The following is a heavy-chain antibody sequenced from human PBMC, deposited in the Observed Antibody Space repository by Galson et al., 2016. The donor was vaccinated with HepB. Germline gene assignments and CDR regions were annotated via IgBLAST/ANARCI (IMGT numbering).Heavy chain of an antibody. CDR2: LSYDGTNK. Sequence: SLRLSCAGSGFTFRSYGIHWVRQAPGKGLEWVAVLSYDGTNKYYADSLKGRFTITRDNSKNTLSLQMTSLRAEDTAVYYCANDAILACGTGCYADYWGQGTLVTVSS. D-gene: IGHD2-2*01. V-gene: IGHV3-30*18. CDR1: GFTFRSYG. J-gene: IGHJ4*02. CDR3: ANDAILACGTGCYADY.